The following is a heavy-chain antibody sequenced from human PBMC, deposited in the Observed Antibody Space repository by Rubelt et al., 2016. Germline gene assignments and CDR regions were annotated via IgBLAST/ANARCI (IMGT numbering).Heavy chain of an antibody. J-gene: IGHJ4*02. CDR1: GGSFSGYY. CDR3: ARGEGAVAGRGYYFDY. CDR2: INHSGST. V-gene: IGHV4-34*01. Sequence: QVQLQQWGAGLLKPSETLSLTCAVYGGSFSGYYWSWIRQPPGKGLEWIGEINHSGSTNYNPSLKSRVTISVDTSKNQFSLKLGSVTAADTAVYYCARGEGAVAGRGYYFDYWGQGTLVTVSS. D-gene: IGHD6-19*01.